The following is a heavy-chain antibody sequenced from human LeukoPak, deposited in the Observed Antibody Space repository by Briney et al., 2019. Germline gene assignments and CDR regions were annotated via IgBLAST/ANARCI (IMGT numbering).Heavy chain of an antibody. Sequence: PGGSLRLSCAASGFTFSGSAMHWVRQASGKGREWVGRIRSKANSYATAYAASVKGRFTISRDDSKNTAYLQMNSLITEDTAVYYCAVAGQGYFQHWGQGTLVTVSS. CDR1: GFTFSGSA. CDR3: AVAGQGYFQH. V-gene: IGHV3-73*01. D-gene: IGHD6-19*01. J-gene: IGHJ1*01. CDR2: IRSKANSYAT.